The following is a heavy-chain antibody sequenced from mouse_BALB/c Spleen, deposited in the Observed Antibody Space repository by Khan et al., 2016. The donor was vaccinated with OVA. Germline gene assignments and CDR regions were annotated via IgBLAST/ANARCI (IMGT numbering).Heavy chain of an antibody. D-gene: IGHD4-1*01. CDR3: ARDYWDVFAY. CDR2: IDPANGNT. Sequence: VQLQQSGAELVKPGASVKLSCTASGFNIKDTYMHWVKQRPEQGMAWIGRIDPANGNTKYDPKIQGKATITADTSSNTAYLQLSSLTAEDTAVYYCARDYWDVFAYWGQGTLVTVSA. CDR1: GFNIKDTY. J-gene: IGHJ3*01. V-gene: IGHV14-3*02.